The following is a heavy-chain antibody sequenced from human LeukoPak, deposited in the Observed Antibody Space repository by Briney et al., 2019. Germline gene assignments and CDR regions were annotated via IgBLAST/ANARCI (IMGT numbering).Heavy chain of an antibody. CDR1: GLTFSTYA. CDR2: IRPDGDRT. CDR3: AREQSGTRGWYTVDY. D-gene: IGHD6-19*01. V-gene: IGHV3-23*01. J-gene: IGHJ4*02. Sequence: GGSLRLSCAASGLTFSTYAITWVRQGPGKGLEWVSAIRPDGDRTYYANSVRGRFTISRDNSKDTVYLQINGLRVEDTAIYYCAREQSGTRGWYTVDYWGQGILVTVSS.